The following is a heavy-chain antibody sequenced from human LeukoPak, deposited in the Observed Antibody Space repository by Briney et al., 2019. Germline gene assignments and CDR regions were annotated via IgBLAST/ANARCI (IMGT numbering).Heavy chain of an antibody. J-gene: IGHJ4*02. CDR2: ISGSGGST. D-gene: IGHD3-10*01. CDR1: GFTFSSYA. CDR3: AKSYYGSGSYYKPPFDF. V-gene: IGHV3-23*01. Sequence: GGSLRLSCAASGFTFSSYAMSWVRQAPGKGLEWVSAISGSGGSTYHADFVKGRFTISRDNSKNTLYLQMNSLRAEDTGVYYCAKSYYGSGSYYKPPFDFWGQGTLVTVSS.